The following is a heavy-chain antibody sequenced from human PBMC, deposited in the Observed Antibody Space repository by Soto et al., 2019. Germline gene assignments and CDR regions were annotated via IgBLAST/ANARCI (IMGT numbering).Heavy chain of an antibody. V-gene: IGHV1-46*01. Sequence: QVHLVQSGAEVKKPGASVKVSCKASGYTFTTFFMHWVRQAPGQGLQWMGRINPAGGDTSYGQKFQGRLTMTRDTSTSTVYLELSSLTSEDTAVYFCARDGVGQSNYRDAAPYYFDHWGQGTLVTVSS. CDR3: ARDGVGQSNYRDAAPYYFDH. CDR2: INPAGGDT. CDR1: GYTFTTFF. D-gene: IGHD1-7*01. J-gene: IGHJ4*02.